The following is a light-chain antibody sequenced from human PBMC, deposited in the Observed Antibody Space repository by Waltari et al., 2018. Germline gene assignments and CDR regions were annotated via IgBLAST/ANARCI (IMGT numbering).Light chain of an antibody. CDR2: DVS. Sequence: QSALTQPASVSGSPGQSITISCTGTSSDVGGYKYVSWYQQHPGKAPKLMIYDVSNRHSGGFNRFFGSKAGNTASLTISGLQAEDEADYYCSSYTSSSVVFGGGTKLTVL. CDR1: SSDVGGYKY. CDR3: SSYTSSSVV. V-gene: IGLV2-14*01. J-gene: IGLJ2*01.